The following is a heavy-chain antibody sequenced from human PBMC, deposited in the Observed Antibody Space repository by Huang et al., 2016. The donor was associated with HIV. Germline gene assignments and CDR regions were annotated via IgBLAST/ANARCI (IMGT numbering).Heavy chain of an antibody. V-gene: IGHV1-18*01. J-gene: IGHJ5*01. D-gene: IGHD1-1*01. CDR3: ARDHWYPLQNWFDL. CDR1: GYIFTKYG. CDR2: ISAYNGNT. Sequence: QVELVQSGAEVKRPGASVRVSCKAAGYIFTKYGLNWVRQAPGQGLEWLGWISAYNGNTNYAEKFHGRGTLTRDTSATTAYMELRYVTSADTAVYYCARDHWYPLQNWFDLWGQGTLVTVSS.